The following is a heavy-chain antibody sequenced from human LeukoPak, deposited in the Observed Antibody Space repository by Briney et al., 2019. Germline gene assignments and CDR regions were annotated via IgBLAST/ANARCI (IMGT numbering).Heavy chain of an antibody. Sequence: GESLNISGKGSGYSFTSYWIGWVRQMPGKGLELMAIIYPGDSDTRYSPSFQGQVTISVDKSISTAYLQWSSLKAADTAMYYCARRGAYCGGDCYSADYWGQGTLVSVSS. J-gene: IGHJ4*02. D-gene: IGHD2-21*02. CDR3: ARRGAYCGGDCYSADY. CDR1: GYSFTSYW. V-gene: IGHV5-51*01. CDR2: IYPGDSDT.